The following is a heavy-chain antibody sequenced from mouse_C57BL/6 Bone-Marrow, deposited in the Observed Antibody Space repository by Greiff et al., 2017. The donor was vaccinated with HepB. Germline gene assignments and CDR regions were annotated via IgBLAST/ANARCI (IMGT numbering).Heavy chain of an antibody. J-gene: IGHJ4*01. Sequence: EVQLQQSGTVLARPGASVKMSCKTSGYTFTSYWMHWVKQRPGQGLEWIGAIYPGNSDTSYNQKFKGKANLTAVTSASTAYMELSSLTNEDSAVYYCTRGGDYDYGYAMDYWGQGTSVTVSS. D-gene: IGHD2-4*01. CDR1: GYTFTSYW. V-gene: IGHV1-5*01. CDR3: TRGGDYDYGYAMDY. CDR2: IYPGNSDT.